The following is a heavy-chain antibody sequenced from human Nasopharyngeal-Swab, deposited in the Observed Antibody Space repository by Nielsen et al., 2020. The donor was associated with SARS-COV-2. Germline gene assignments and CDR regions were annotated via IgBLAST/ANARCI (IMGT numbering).Heavy chain of an antibody. V-gene: IGHV1-2*06. CDR2: INPSSGGT. J-gene: IGHJ4*02. D-gene: IGHD1-26*01. CDR3: ARLEWEPQY. Sequence: WVRQAPGQRLEWMGRINPSSGGTNYAQKFQSRVTMTRDTSISTAYMELGRLRSDDTAVYYCARLEWEPQYWGQGTLVTVSS.